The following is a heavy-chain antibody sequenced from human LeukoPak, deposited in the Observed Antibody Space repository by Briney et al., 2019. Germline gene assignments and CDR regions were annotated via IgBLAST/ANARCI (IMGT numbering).Heavy chain of an antibody. CDR1: GYTFTSYG. Sequence: GASVKVSCKASGYTFTSYGISWVRQAPGQGLEWMGWISAYNGNTNYAQKLQGRVTMTTDTSTSTAYMELRSLRSDDTAVYYCARVRGPYYDFWSGYYWFDPWGQGTLVTVSS. CDR3: ARVRGPYYDFWSGYYWFDP. J-gene: IGHJ5*02. CDR2: ISAYNGNT. D-gene: IGHD3-3*01. V-gene: IGHV1-18*01.